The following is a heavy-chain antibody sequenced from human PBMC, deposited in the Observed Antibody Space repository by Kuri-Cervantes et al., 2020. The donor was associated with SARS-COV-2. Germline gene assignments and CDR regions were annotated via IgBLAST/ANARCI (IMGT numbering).Heavy chain of an antibody. CDR2: ISSSGSTI. V-gene: IGHV3-48*04. CDR1: GFTFSSYS. J-gene: IGHJ4*02. Sequence: GGSLRLSCAASGFTFSSYSMNWVRQAPGKGLEWVSYISSSGSTIYYADSVKGRFTISRDNAKNSLYLQMNSLRAEDTAVYYCARVDSGYALAYWGQGTRVTVSS. D-gene: IGHD5-12*01. CDR3: ARVDSGYALAY.